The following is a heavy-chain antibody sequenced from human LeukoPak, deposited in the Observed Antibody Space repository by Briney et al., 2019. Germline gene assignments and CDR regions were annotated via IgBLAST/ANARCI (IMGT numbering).Heavy chain of an antibody. D-gene: IGHD3-22*01. Sequence: GASVKVSCKASGYTFTSYDINWVRQATGQGLEWMGWMNPNSGNTGYAQKFQGRVTMTRNTSLSTAYMELSSLRSEDTAVYYCARVGYYDSSGYFTLFDYWGQGTLVTVSS. V-gene: IGHV1-8*01. J-gene: IGHJ4*02. CDR1: GYTFTSYD. CDR3: ARVGYYDSSGYFTLFDY. CDR2: MNPNSGNT.